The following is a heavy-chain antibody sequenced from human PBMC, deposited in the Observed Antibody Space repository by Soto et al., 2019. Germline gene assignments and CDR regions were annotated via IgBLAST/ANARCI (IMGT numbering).Heavy chain of an antibody. D-gene: IGHD4-17*01. Sequence: EVQLLESGGGLVQPGGSLRLSCAASGFTFSSYAMSWVRQAPGKGLEWVSAISGSGGSTYYADSVKGRFTISRDNSKNTLYLQMSSLRAEDTAVYYCAKDPYYGDYAALIDYWGQGTLVTVSS. V-gene: IGHV3-23*01. J-gene: IGHJ4*02. CDR2: ISGSGGST. CDR1: GFTFSSYA. CDR3: AKDPYYGDYAALIDY.